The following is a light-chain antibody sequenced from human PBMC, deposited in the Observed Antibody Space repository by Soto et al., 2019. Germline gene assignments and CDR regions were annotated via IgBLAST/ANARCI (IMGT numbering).Light chain of an antibody. V-gene: IGKV1-39*01. J-gene: IGKJ4*01. Sequence: DIQMTPSPSSLSASVGDRVTITCRASQSIGSHLSWYQQKPGKAPKVLIYAASSLQSGVPSRFSGIGSGTDFTLSISSLQPEDFATYYCQQSYSGPLTFGGGTKVDNK. CDR1: QSIGSH. CDR2: AAS. CDR3: QQSYSGPLT.